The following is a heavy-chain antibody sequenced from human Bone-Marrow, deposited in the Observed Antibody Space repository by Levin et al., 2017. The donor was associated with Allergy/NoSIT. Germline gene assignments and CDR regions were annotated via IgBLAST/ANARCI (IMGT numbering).Heavy chain of an antibody. V-gene: IGHV3-23*01. Sequence: ASVKVSCAASGFTFNSYAMSWVRQAPGKGLEWVSGISNTGDTTYHSESVKGRLTISRDNSKKTLYLQMSSLRAEDTAMYYCARAADYDFWSGHPFDYWGHGTLVTV. CDR3: ARAADYDFWSGHPFDY. CDR2: ISNTGDTT. D-gene: IGHD3-3*01. CDR1: GFTFNSYA. J-gene: IGHJ4*01.